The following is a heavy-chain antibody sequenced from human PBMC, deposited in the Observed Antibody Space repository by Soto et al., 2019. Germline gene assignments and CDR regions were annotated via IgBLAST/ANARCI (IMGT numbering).Heavy chain of an antibody. CDR1: GGSISSGGYS. D-gene: IGHD3-22*01. J-gene: IGHJ3*02. CDR2: IYHSGSS. V-gene: IGHV4-30-2*01. CDR3: ARDTMKSRDTFDM. Sequence: QLQLQESGSGLVKPSQTLSLTCTVSGGSISSGGYSWTWIRQPPGKGLEWIGYIYHSGSSYYNPSLKSRVTISVDRSKNQFSLKLSSVTAADTAVYYCARDTMKSRDTFDMWCQGTMVTVSS.